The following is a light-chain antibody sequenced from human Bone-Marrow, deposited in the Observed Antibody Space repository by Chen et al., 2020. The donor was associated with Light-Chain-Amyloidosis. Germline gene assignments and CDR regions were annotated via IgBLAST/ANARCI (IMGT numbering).Light chain of an antibody. J-gene: IGKJ4*01. V-gene: IGKV3-11*01. CDR2: DAS. CDR3: QQRSNWRVT. CDR1: QSVSSY. Sequence: EIVLTQSPATLSLSPGERATLSCRASQSVSSYLAWFQQKPGQAPRLLIYDASNRATGIPGRFSGSGSGTDFTLTISSLEPEEFAVYYCQQRSNWRVTFGGGTKVEIK.